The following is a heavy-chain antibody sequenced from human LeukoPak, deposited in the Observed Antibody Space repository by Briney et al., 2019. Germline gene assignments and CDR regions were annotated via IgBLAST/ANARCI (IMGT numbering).Heavy chain of an antibody. CDR3: ARDLDGAAYIDY. J-gene: IGHJ4*02. CDR1: GYTFTSYD. V-gene: IGHV1-8*01. CDR2: MNPNSGNT. Sequence: ASVKVSCKASGYTFTSYDINWVRQATGQGLEWMGWMNPNSGNTGYAQKFQGRVTMTRNTSISTAYMELSSLRSDDTAVYYCARDLDGAAYIDYWGQGTLVTVSS. D-gene: IGHD3-16*01.